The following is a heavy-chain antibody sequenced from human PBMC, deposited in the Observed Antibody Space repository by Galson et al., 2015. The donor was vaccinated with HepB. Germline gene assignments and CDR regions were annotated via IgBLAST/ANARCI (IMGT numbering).Heavy chain of an antibody. D-gene: IGHD2-2*01. CDR1: GGTFSSYA. J-gene: IGHJ4*02. Sequence: SVKVSCKASGGTFSSYAISWVRQAPGQGLEWMGRIIPILGIANYAQKFQGRVTITADKSTSTAYMELSSLRSEDTAVYYCASPRYCSSTSCYHPLDYWGQGTLVTVSS. CDR3: ASPRYCSSTSCYHPLDY. V-gene: IGHV1-69*04. CDR2: IIPILGIA.